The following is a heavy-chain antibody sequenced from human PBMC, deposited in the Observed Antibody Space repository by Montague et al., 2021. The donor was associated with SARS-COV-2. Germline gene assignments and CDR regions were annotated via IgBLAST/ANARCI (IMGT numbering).Heavy chain of an antibody. V-gene: IGHV4-38-2*01. CDR2: IYHSGGT. CDR3: ASWYYGSGSYPH. D-gene: IGHD3-10*01. J-gene: IGHJ4*02. CDR1: GYSISSGYY. Sequence: SETLSLTCSVSGYSISSGYYWGWIRQPPGKGLEWIGNIYHSGGTYYSPSLKSRVTVSVDTSKNQFSLRLSSVTAADTAVYYCASWYYGSGSYPHWGQGTLVTVSS.